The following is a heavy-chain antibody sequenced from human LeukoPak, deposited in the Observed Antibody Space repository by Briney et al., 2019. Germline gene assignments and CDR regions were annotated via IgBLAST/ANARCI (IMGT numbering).Heavy chain of an antibody. J-gene: IGHJ3*02. CDR2: IKQDGSEK. Sequence: GGSLGLSCAASGFTFSSYWMSWVRQAPGKGLEWVANIKQDGSEKYYVDSVKGRFTISRDDAKNSLSLQMNSLRDEDTAVYYCVRDHIYAFDIWGRGTTVTVSS. CDR1: GFTFSSYW. CDR3: VRDHIYAFDI. V-gene: IGHV3-7*01. D-gene: IGHD2-21*01.